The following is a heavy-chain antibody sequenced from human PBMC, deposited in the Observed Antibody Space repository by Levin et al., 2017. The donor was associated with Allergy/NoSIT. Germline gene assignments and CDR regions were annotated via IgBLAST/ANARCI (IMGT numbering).Heavy chain of an antibody. CDR3: ARGEYSSRWYLKDSFEP. J-gene: IGHJ5*02. CDR1: GYSISSGYY. V-gene: IGHV4-38-2*01. CDR2: IYHSGST. D-gene: IGHD6-13*01. Sequence: PSETLSLTCAVSGYSISSGYYWGWIRQPPGKGLEWIGSIYHSGSTYYNPSLKSRVTISVDTSKNQFSLKLSSLTAADTAGYYCARGEYSSRWYLKDSFEPNGQGSLVAVSS.